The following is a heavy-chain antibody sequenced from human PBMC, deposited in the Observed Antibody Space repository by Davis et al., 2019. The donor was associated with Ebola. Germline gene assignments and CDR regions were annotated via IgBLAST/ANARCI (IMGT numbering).Heavy chain of an antibody. Sequence: SVKVSCKASGGTFSSYAISWVRQAPGQGLEWMGGIIPIFGAPNYAQKLQGRVTMTTDTSTSTAYMELRSLRSDDTAVYYCVKGEQWAPSRSQTQYYFDYWGQGTLVTVSS. D-gene: IGHD6-19*01. V-gene: IGHV1-69*05. J-gene: IGHJ4*02. CDR3: VKGEQWAPSRSQTQYYFDY. CDR1: GGTFSSYA. CDR2: IIPIFGAP.